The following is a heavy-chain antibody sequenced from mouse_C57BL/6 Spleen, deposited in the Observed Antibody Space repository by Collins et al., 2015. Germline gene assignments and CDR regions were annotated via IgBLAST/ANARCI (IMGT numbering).Heavy chain of an antibody. CDR1: GFSLTSYG. J-gene: IGHJ1*01. CDR3: ARDGGWYFDV. CDR2: IWAGGST. V-gene: IGHV2-9*02. Sequence: QVQLKESGPGLVAPSQSLSITCTVSGFSLTSYGVHWVRQPPGKGLEWLGVIWAGGSTNYNSALMSGLSISKDNSKSQVFLKMNSLQTDDTAVYYCARDGGWYFDVWGAGTTVTVSS.